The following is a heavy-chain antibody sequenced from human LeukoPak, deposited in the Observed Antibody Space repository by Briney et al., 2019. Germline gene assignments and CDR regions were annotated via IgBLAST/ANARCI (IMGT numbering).Heavy chain of an antibody. CDR2: ISGSGGNT. CDR1: GFTFSSCA. D-gene: IGHD3-10*01. CDR3: AKGTMGRGFGY. J-gene: IGHJ4*02. Sequence: PGGSLRLSCAASGFTFSSCAMNWVRQAPGKGLEWVSAISGSGGNTYYADSVKGRFTISRDNSKNTLYLQMNSLRAEDTAVYYCAKGTMGRGFGYWGQGTLVTVSS. V-gene: IGHV3-23*01.